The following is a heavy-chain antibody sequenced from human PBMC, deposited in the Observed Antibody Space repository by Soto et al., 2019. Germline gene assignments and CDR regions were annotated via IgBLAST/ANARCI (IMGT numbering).Heavy chain of an antibody. D-gene: IGHD6-6*01. J-gene: IGHJ5*02. CDR2: ISAYNGNT. CDR1: GYTFTSYG. V-gene: IGHV1-18*04. CDR3: ARGGGSRYWGSSLGGGGNWFDP. Sequence: QVQLVQSGAEVKKPGASVKVSCKASGYTFTSYGISWVRQAPGQGLEWMGWISAYNGNTNYAQKPQGRVTMTTDTSTSTAYMELRSLRSDDTAVYYCARGGGSRYWGSSLGGGGNWFDPWGQGTLVTVSS.